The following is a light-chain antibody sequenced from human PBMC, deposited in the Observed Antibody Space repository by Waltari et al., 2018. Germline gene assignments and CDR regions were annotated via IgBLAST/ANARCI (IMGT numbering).Light chain of an antibody. CDR2: WAS. CDR1: QNIMYSSNNQNF. Sequence: SSQNIMYSSNNQNFLAWYQQKPGQPPKLLIYWASTRQSGVPDRFTGSWSGTDFTLTISSLQPEDVATYYCQQYFVTPFTFGPGTKVEVK. CDR3: QQYFVTPFT. J-gene: IGKJ3*01. V-gene: IGKV4-1*01.